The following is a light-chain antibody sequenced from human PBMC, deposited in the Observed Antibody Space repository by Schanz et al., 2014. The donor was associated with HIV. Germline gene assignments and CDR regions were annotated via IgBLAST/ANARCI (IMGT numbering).Light chain of an antibody. Sequence: EIVLTQSPATLSLSPGGRATLSCRASQTVTSDFLASYQPTPGQAPRLLIYGASSRATGIPDRFSGSGSVTDFTLTISSLEPEDSAVYYCQQYGRSTYTYSFGQGTKLEIK. J-gene: IGKJ2*03. CDR2: GAS. CDR1: QTVTSDF. V-gene: IGKV3-20*01. CDR3: QQYGRSTYTYS.